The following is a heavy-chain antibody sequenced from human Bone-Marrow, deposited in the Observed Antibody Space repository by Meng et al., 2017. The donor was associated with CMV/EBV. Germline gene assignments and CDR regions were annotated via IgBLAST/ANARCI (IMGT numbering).Heavy chain of an antibody. J-gene: IGHJ4*02. CDR3: ARGGHYDILTGYPDY. D-gene: IGHD3-9*01. V-gene: IGHV4-31*01. Sequence: GGSISSGGYYWSWSRQHPGKGLEWVGYIYYSGSTYNNPSLKSQVTISVDTSKNQFSLKLSSVTAADTAVYYCARGGHYDILTGYPDYWGQGTLVTVSS. CDR2: IYYSGST. CDR1: GGSISSGGYY.